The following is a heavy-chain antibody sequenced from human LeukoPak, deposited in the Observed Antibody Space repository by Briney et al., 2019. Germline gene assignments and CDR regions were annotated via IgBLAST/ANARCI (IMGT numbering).Heavy chain of an antibody. Sequence: GGSLRLSCAASGFPFSSYWMSWVRQAPGKGLEWVANINQDGSEKYFVDSVEGRFTISRDNANNSLYLQMNSLRVDDTAVYYCARDPPRGVWNHGGDQGTLVTVSS. CDR3: ARDPPRGVWNHG. J-gene: IGHJ4*02. CDR1: GFPFSSYW. CDR2: INQDGSEK. D-gene: IGHD1-14*01. V-gene: IGHV3-7*01.